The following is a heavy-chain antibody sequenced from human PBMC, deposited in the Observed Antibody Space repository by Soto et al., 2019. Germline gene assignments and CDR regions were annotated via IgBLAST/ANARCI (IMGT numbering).Heavy chain of an antibody. D-gene: IGHD6-19*01. CDR1: GASISSADYY. CDR2: IYYSGSI. CDR3: ARDRDSSGWYYFDY. V-gene: IGHV4-30-4*02. J-gene: IGHJ4*02. Sequence: PSETLSLTCTVSGASISSADYYWSWIRQPPGKGLEWIAYIYYSGSIHYNPSLKSRVTMSVDTSKNQFSLKLSSVTAADTAVYYCARDRDSSGWYYFDYWGQGTLVTVS.